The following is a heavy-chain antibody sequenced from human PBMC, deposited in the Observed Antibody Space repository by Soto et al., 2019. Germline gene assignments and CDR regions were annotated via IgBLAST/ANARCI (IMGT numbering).Heavy chain of an antibody. CDR3: TTDLPSYYDILTGYYMAFDY. J-gene: IGHJ4*02. CDR1: GFTFSNAW. CDR2: IKSKTDGGTT. Sequence: LRLSCAASGFTFSNAWMIWVRQAPGKGLEWVGRIKSKTDGGTTDYAAPVKGRFTISRDDSKNTLYLQMNSLKTEDTAVYYCTTDLPSYYDILTGYYMAFDYWGQGTLVTAPQ. D-gene: IGHD3-9*01. V-gene: IGHV3-15*01.